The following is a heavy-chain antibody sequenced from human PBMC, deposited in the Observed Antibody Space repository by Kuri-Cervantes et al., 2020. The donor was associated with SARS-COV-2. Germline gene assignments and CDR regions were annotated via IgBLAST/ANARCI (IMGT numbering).Heavy chain of an antibody. Sequence: SETLSLTRTVSGDSISTSDYYWGWIRQPPGKGLEWIGSIYYSGSTYYNPSLKSRVTISVDKSKNQFSLKLSSVTAADTAVYYCAREDVSAFDIWGQGTMVTVSS. J-gene: IGHJ3*02. CDR2: IYYSGST. CDR3: AREDVSAFDI. CDR1: GDSISTSDYY. V-gene: IGHV4-39*07. D-gene: IGHD3-16*01.